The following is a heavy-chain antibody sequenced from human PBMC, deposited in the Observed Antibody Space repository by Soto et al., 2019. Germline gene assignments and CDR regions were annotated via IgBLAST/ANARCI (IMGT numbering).Heavy chain of an antibody. Sequence: GASVKVSCKASGYTFTSYYMHWVRQAPGQGLEWMGIINPSGGSTSYAQKFQGRVTMTRDTSTSTVYMELSSLRSEDTAVYYCARDFSGYDPRYYGMDVWGQGTTVTVSS. CDR2: INPSGGST. D-gene: IGHD5-12*01. CDR3: ARDFSGYDPRYYGMDV. V-gene: IGHV1-46*01. CDR1: GYTFTSYY. J-gene: IGHJ6*02.